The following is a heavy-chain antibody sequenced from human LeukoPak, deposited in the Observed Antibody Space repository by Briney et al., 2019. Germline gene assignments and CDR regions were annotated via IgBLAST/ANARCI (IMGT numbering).Heavy chain of an antibody. D-gene: IGHD3-16*02. CDR1: GGSFSGYY. Sequence: SETLSLTCAVYGGSFSGYYWSWIRQPPGNGLEWIGEINHSGSTNYNPSLKSRVTISVDTSKNQFSLKLSSVTAADTAVYYCARGIRDYVWGSYRFQHWGQGTLVTVSS. J-gene: IGHJ1*01. CDR3: ARGIRDYVWGSYRFQH. CDR2: INHSGST. V-gene: IGHV4-34*01.